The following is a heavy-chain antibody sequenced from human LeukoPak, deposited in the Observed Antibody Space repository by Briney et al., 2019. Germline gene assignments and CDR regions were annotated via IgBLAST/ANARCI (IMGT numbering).Heavy chain of an antibody. J-gene: IGHJ4*02. Sequence: ASVTVSFNSSAYTFTSYDINWVRQAPGQGLEWMGWMNPNSGNTGYAQKFQGRVTMTRNTSISTAYMELSSLRSEDTAIYYCARGLDYWGQGTLVTVSS. CDR2: MNPNSGNT. V-gene: IGHV1-8*01. CDR1: AYTFTSYD. CDR3: ARGLDY.